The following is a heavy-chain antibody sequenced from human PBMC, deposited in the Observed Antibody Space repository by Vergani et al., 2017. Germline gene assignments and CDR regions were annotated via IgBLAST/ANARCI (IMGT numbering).Heavy chain of an antibody. D-gene: IGHD2-15*01. CDR3: ARVGSGGSCSDY. Sequence: EVQLVESGGGLVQPGGSLRLSCAASGFTFSSYEMNWVRQAPGKGLEWVSYISSSSSYIYYADSVKGRFTISRDNAKNSLYLQMNSLRAEDTAVYYCARVGSGGSCSDYWGQGTLVTVSS. CDR1: GFTFSSYE. J-gene: IGHJ4*02. CDR2: ISSSSSYI. V-gene: IGHV3-48*03.